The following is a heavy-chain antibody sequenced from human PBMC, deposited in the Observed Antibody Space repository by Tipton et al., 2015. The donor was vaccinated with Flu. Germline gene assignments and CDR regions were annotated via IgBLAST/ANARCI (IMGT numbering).Heavy chain of an antibody. CDR1: GFTFSRYA. J-gene: IGHJ4*02. CDR3: AKVIPELVAGLDQ. Sequence: SLRLSCAASGFTFSRYAMSWVRQAPGKGLEWVASLSGGGGTTFFADSVKRRFTISRDFSKYTLYLQMNSLRADDTAVYYCAKVIPELVAGLDQWGQGTLVTVSS. V-gene: IGHV3-23*01. D-gene: IGHD6-19*01. CDR2: LSGGGGTT.